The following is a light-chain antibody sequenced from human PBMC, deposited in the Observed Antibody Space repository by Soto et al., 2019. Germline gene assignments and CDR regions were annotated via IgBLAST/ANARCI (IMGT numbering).Light chain of an antibody. CDR2: GDS. J-gene: IGKJ4*01. Sequence: MIEFGGSLILKKGKRATVSGRASQSVSSNLGWYQQKAGQAPRLLVYGDSTRATGSPARFSGSRSGPEFTLTINSLQSEDFAIYYCQPYNNWPLTFGGGTKVDIK. V-gene: IGKV3-15*01. CDR3: QPYNNWPLT. CDR1: QSVSSN.